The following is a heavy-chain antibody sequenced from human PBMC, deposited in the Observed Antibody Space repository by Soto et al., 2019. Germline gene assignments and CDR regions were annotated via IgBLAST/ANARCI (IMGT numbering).Heavy chain of an antibody. V-gene: IGHV3-21*01. CDR2: ISSSSSYI. CDR3: ARDSDRYCSGGSCPPRLYGMVV. CDR1: GFTFSSYS. J-gene: IGHJ6*02. D-gene: IGHD2-15*01. Sequence: PGGSLRLSCAASGFTFSSYSMNWVRQAPGKGLEWVSSISSSSSYIYYADSVKGRFTISRDNAKNSLYLQMNSLRAEDTAVYYCARDSDRYCSGGSCPPRLYGMVVWGQGTTVTVSS.